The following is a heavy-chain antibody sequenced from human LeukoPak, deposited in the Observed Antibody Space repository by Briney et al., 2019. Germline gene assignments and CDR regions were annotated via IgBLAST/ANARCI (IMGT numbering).Heavy chain of an antibody. D-gene: IGHD4-23*01. V-gene: IGHV3-69-1*01. CDR1: RFTFSNYA. CDR3: ARDPGVCGGGNSGSFDI. Sequence: GGSLRLSCTTSRFTFSNYAMSWVRQAPGKGLEWVSYISGSGTAYYADSVKGRFTISRDNAKNSLCLQMNSLRAEDTAVYYCARDPGVCGGGNSGSFDIWGQGTMVTVSS. J-gene: IGHJ3*02. CDR2: ISGSGTA.